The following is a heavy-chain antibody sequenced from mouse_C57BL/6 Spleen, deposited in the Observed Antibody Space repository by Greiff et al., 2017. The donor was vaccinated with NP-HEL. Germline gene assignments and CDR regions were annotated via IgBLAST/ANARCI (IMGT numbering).Heavy chain of an antibody. V-gene: IGHV5-12*01. CDR1: GFTFSDYY. CDR3: ARHEGNYESGYYFDY. Sequence: EVMLVESGGGLVQPGGSLKLSCAASGFTFSDYYMYWVRQTPEKRLEWVAYISNGGGSTYYPDTVKGRFTISRDNAKNTLYLQMSRLKSEDTAMYYCARHEGNYESGYYFDYWGQGTTLTVSS. D-gene: IGHD2-1*01. CDR2: ISNGGGST. J-gene: IGHJ2*01.